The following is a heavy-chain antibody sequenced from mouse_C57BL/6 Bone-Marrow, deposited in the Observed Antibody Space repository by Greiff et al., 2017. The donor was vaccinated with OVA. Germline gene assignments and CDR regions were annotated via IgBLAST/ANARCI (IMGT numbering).Heavy chain of an antibody. V-gene: IGHV1-69*01. Sequence: VQLQQPGAELVMPGASVKLSCKASGYTFTSYWMHWVKQRPGQGLEWIGEIDPSDSYTNYNQKFKGKSTLTVDKSSSTAYMQLSSLTSEDSAVYDCARKTAQASLDYWGQGTTLTVSS. CDR3: ARKTAQASLDY. CDR1: GYTFTSYW. D-gene: IGHD3-2*02. J-gene: IGHJ2*01. CDR2: IDPSDSYT.